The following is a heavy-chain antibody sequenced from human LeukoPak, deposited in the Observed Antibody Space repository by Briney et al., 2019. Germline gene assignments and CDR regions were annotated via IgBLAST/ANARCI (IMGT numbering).Heavy chain of an antibody. J-gene: IGHJ3*02. V-gene: IGHV3-7*01. CDR3: ARPFSGYYYVDAFDI. Sequence: PGGSLRLSCAASGFTFSSYWMSWVRQAPGKGLEWVANIKQDGSEKYYVDSVKGRFTISRDNAKNSLYLQMNSLRAEDTAVYYCARPFSGYYYVDAFDIWGQGTMVTVSS. CDR1: GFTFSSYW. D-gene: IGHD3-22*01. CDR2: IKQDGSEK.